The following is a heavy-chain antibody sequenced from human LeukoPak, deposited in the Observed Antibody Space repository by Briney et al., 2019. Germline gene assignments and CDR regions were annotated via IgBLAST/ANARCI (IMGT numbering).Heavy chain of an antibody. CDR2: IYSSGST. J-gene: IGHJ4*02. Sequence: SETLSLTCTVSGGSISSYYWSWIRQPAGRGLEWIGRIYSSGSTNYNPSLKSRVTMSIDTSKNQFSLKLSSVTAADTAMYYCASDRDGGNPTLGYYFDYWGQGTLVTVSS. CDR3: ASDRDGGNPTLGYYFDY. CDR1: GGSISSYY. V-gene: IGHV4-4*07. D-gene: IGHD4-23*01.